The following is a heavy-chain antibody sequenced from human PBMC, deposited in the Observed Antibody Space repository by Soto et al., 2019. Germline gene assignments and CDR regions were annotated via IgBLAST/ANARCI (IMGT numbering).Heavy chain of an antibody. J-gene: IGHJ4*02. V-gene: IGHV3-21*01. CDR2: ISTGSSYL. CDR1: GFTFSAYS. D-gene: IGHD1-26*01. Sequence: PGGSLRLSCATSGFTFSAYSMTWVRQAPGKDLEWVSSISTGSSYLYFADSVKGRFTISRDNAKNTVYLQMTSLRAEDTAMYYCARDEGVGTPLRGFDYWGQGALVTVSS. CDR3: ARDEGVGTPLRGFDY.